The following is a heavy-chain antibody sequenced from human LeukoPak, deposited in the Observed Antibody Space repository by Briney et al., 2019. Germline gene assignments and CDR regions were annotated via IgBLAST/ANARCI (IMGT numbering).Heavy chain of an antibody. D-gene: IGHD5-18*01. V-gene: IGHV3-74*01. CDR1: GFTFSSYW. Sequence: PGGSLRLSCAASGFTFSSYWMHWVRHAPGKGLVWVSRINSDGSSTSYADSVKGRFTISRDNAKNTLYLQMNSLRAEDTAVYYCARESWIQLWLLLGAFDIWGQGTMVTVSS. J-gene: IGHJ3*02. CDR2: INSDGSST. CDR3: ARESWIQLWLLLGAFDI.